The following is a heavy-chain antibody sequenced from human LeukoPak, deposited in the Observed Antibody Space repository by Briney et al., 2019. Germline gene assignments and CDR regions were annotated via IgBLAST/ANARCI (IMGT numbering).Heavy chain of an antibody. CDR1: GYSFTSYW. D-gene: IGHD3-10*01. J-gene: IGHJ3*02. V-gene: IGHV5-51*01. CDR2: IYPGDSDT. CDR3: ARLWFGELYSPGLDAFDI. Sequence: GESLKISCKGSGYSFTSYWIGWVRQMPGRGLEWMGIIYPGDSDTRYSPSFQGQVTISADKSISTAYLQWSSLKASDTAMYYCARLWFGELYSPGLDAFDIWGQGTMVTVSS.